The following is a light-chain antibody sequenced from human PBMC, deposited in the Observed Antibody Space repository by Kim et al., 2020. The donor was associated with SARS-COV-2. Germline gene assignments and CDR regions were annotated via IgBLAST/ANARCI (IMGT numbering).Light chain of an antibody. CDR2: RNN. Sequence: ELTHPPSASGTPGQRVTISCSGSSSNIGSNYVYWYQQLPGTAPKLLIYRNNQRPSGVPDRFSGSKSGTSASLAISGLRSEDEADYYCAAWDDSLSGPLFGGGTQLTVL. CDR1: SSNIGSNY. V-gene: IGLV1-47*01. J-gene: IGLJ2*01. CDR3: AAWDDSLSGPL.